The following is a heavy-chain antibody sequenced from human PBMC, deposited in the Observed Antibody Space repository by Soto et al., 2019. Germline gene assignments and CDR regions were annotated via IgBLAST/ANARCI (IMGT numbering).Heavy chain of an antibody. D-gene: IGHD3-9*01. CDR3: VINDWYRFDP. Sequence: QVQLQESGPGLVNPSGTLSLTCAVSGGSITSNWWSWVRQPPGKGLEWIGEIYHNGRFNYNPSLRSRLTISIDQSTTQLSLTLTSVTAPDTSVHYCVINDWYRFDPWGPGTLVTVSS. CDR2: IYHNGRF. V-gene: IGHV4-4*02. J-gene: IGHJ5*02. CDR1: GGSITSNW.